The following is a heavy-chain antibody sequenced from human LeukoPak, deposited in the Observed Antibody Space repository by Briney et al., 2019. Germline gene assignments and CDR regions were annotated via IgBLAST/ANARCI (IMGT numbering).Heavy chain of an antibody. V-gene: IGHV3-21*01. D-gene: IGHD6-19*01. CDR1: GFTFSTYS. CDR2: ISSGSSYI. Sequence: GGSLRLSCAASGFTFSTYSMNWVRQAPGKGLEWVSSISSGSSYIDYADSVKGRFTISRDNAKNSLYLQMNSLRAEDTAVYYCTSSCWDPAFDIWGQGTMVTVSS. CDR3: TSSCWDPAFDI. J-gene: IGHJ3*02.